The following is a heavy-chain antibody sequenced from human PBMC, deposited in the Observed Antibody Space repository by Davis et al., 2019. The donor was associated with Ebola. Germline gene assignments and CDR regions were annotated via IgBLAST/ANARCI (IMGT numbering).Heavy chain of an antibody. Sequence: GESLKISCAASGFTFSSYWMHWVRQAPGKGLVWVSRINSDGSSTSYADSVKGRFTISRDNAKNTLYLQMNSLRAEDTAVYYCARWRGLRFLEWPNRFDYWGQGTLVTVSS. CDR3: ARWRGLRFLEWPNRFDY. CDR2: INSDGSST. J-gene: IGHJ4*02. D-gene: IGHD3-3*01. V-gene: IGHV3-74*01. CDR1: GFTFSSYW.